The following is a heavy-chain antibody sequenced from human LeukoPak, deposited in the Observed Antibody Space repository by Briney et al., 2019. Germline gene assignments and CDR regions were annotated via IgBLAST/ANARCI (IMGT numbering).Heavy chain of an antibody. CDR2: INHSGST. J-gene: IGHJ4*01. CDR1: GGSFSGYY. D-gene: IGHD5-24*01. V-gene: IGHV4-34*01. Sequence: PSETLSLTCAVYGGSFSGYYWSWIRQPPGKGLEWIGEINHSGSTNYNPSLKSRVTISVDTSKNQFSLKLSSVTAADTAVYYCARGRQGDGYNNYFDYWGHGTLVTVSS. CDR3: ARGRQGDGYNNYFDY.